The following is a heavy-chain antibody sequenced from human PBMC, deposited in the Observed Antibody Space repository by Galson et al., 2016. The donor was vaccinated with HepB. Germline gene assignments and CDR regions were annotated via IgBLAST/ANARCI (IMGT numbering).Heavy chain of an antibody. V-gene: IGHV1-69*06. CDR3: ATPDLNQRGGYYGAY. CDR2: ITPHIGSA. CDR1: GGTFISHS. J-gene: IGHJ4*02. Sequence: SVKVSCKASGGTFISHSISWVRQAPGQGLEWMGGITPHIGSANYAQKFRDRVTITADKFTTTAFMERSSLRSEDTAVYYCATPDLNQRGGYYGAYWGQGTLVIVSS. D-gene: IGHD3-3*01.